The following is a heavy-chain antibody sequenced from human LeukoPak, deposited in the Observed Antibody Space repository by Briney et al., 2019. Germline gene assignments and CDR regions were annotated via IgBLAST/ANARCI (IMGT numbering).Heavy chain of an antibody. CDR1: GXXFXXXX. V-gene: IGHV5-10-1*01. D-gene: IGHD2-2*01. Sequence: GESLKISCKGSGXXFXXXXXXXXXXMPXXXLXWXXXXXXXXSXXXXXXSFXGHVTXXADKSISTAYLQWSSLKASDTAMYYCARHPIVVVPATSGYYYYGMDVWGQGTTVTVSS. CDR3: ARHPIVVVPATSGYYYYGMDV. J-gene: IGHJ6*02. CDR2: XXXXXSXX.